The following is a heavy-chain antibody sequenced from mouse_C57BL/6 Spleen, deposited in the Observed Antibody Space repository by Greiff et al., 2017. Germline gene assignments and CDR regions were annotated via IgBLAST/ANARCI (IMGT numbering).Heavy chain of an antibody. CDR2: IRSKSSNYAT. CDR3: VRDRGITTDFDY. CDR1: GFTFNAYA. D-gene: IGHD1-2*01. Sequence: EVQRVESGGGLVPPKGSLKLSCAASGFTFNAYAMHWVRQAPGKGLEWVARIRSKSSNYATYYADSVKDRFTISRDDSQSMLYLQMNNLKTEDTAMYYGVRDRGITTDFDYWGQGTTLTVSS. V-gene: IGHV10-3*01. J-gene: IGHJ2*01.